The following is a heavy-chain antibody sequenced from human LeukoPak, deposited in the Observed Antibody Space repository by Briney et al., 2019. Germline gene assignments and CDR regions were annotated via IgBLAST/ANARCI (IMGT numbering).Heavy chain of an antibody. CDR3: ARDSGYYDSSGYYYVVDY. V-gene: IGHV3-66*02. CDR1: GFTVSSNY. Sequence: GGSLRLSCAASGFTVSSNYMSWVRQAPGKGLEWVSVIYSGGSTYYADSVKGRFTISRDNSKDTLYLQMNSLRAEDTAVYYCARDSGYYDSSGYYYVVDYWGQGTLVTVSS. J-gene: IGHJ4*02. D-gene: IGHD3-22*01. CDR2: IYSGGST.